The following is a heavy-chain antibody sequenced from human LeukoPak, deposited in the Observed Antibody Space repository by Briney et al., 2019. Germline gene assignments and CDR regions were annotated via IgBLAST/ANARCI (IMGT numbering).Heavy chain of an antibody. J-gene: IGHJ4*02. CDR1: GFTFSSYG. D-gene: IGHD3-10*02. V-gene: IGHV3-30*02. CDR2: IRYDGSNK. CDR3: AKDCSGTLSCFDY. Sequence: GGSLRLSCAASGFTFSSYGMHWVRQAPGKGLEWVAFIRYDGSNKYYADSVKGRFTISRDNFKNTLFLQMNSLRAEDTAVYYCAKDCSGTLSCFDYWGQGALVTVSS.